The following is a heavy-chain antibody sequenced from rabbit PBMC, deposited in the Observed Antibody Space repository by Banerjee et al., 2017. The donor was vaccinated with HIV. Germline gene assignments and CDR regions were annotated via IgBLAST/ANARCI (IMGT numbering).Heavy chain of an antibody. J-gene: IGHJ3*01. D-gene: IGHD1-1*01. Sequence: QEQLVESGGGLVTLGGSLKLSCKASGFDLSSYWMCWVRQAPGKGPEWIACIYAGDGSTDYASWAKGRFTISSDNAQNTVDLQMNSLTAADTATYFCARSTSGYDIGDLWGQGTLVTVS. CDR3: ARSTSGYDIGDL. CDR1: GFDLSSYW. CDR2: IYAGDGST. V-gene: IGHV1S47*01.